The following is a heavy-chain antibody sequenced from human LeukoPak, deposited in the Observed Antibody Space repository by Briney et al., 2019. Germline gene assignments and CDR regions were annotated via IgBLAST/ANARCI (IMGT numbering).Heavy chain of an antibody. J-gene: IGHJ4*02. Sequence: PGGSLRLSCKVSGFTFGDYAMSWVRQVPGKGLEWVGFIRSKAYGATREYAASVKGRFTISRNDSKSIAYLQMNSLKTEDTAVYYCTRVVGYGSSSDYWGQGTRVTVSS. D-gene: IGHD6-6*01. CDR2: IRSKAYGATR. CDR3: TRVVGYGSSSDY. V-gene: IGHV3-49*04. CDR1: GFTFGDYA.